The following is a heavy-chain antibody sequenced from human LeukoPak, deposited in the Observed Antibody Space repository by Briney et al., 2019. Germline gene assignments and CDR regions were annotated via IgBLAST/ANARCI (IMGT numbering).Heavy chain of an antibody. CDR2: IKEDGSET. J-gene: IGHJ4*02. CDR1: GLTFSRYW. Sequence: GGSLRLSCAASGLTFSRYWMSWVRQAPGKGLEWVANIKEDGSETQYVDSVKGRFTISRDNAKNSLYLQMNSLRAEDTAVYYCVTGELPGYWSQGTLVTVSS. CDR3: VTGELPGY. V-gene: IGHV3-7*01. D-gene: IGHD1-7*01.